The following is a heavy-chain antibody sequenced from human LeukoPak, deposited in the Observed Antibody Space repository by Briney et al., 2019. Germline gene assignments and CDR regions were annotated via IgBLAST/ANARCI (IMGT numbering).Heavy chain of an antibody. V-gene: IGHV3-21*01. Sequence: GGSLRLSCAASGFTFGSYSMNWVRQAPGKGLEWVSSINSSSSYIYYADSVKGRFTISRDNAKNSLYLQMDSLRAEDTAVYYCARVRSGSYSYYNYYYMDVWGKGTTVTVSS. D-gene: IGHD1-26*01. CDR2: INSSSSYI. CDR3: ARVRSGSYSYYNYYYMDV. J-gene: IGHJ6*03. CDR1: GFTFGSYS.